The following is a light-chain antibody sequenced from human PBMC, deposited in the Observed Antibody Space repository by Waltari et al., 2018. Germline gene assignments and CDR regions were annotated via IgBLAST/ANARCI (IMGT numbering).Light chain of an antibody. CDR3: QQYDSIVLT. J-gene: IGKJ4*01. CDR2: GVS. CDR1: QSVSSIS. V-gene: IGKV3-20*01. Sequence: EIVLTQSPGTLSLSPGERATLSCRASQSVSSISLSWYQQKAGQPPRLLIYGVSSRATGIPDRCSGSGSGTDFTLTISSLEPEDFAVYYCQQYDSIVLTFGGGTKVEI.